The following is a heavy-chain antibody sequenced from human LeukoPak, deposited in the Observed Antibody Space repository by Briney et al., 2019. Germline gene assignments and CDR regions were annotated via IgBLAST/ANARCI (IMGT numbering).Heavy chain of an antibody. J-gene: IGHJ4*02. CDR1: GYTFTSYD. CDR2: MNPNSGNT. D-gene: IGHD3-22*01. Sequence: ASVKVSCKASGYTFTSYDINWVRQAPGQGLEWMGWMNPNSGNTGYAQKFQGRVTMTRNTSISTAYMELSSLRSEDTAVYYCARSYLTYYYDSSGYDGWGQGTLVTVSS. V-gene: IGHV1-8*01. CDR3: ARSYLTYYYDSSGYDG.